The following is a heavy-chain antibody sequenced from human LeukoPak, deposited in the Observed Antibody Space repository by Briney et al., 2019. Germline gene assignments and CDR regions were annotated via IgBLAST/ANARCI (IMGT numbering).Heavy chain of an antibody. J-gene: IGHJ6*02. D-gene: IGHD3-3*01. CDR3: ARSRQPLFYRVGQITGYYGMDV. CDR1: GGSISGSSYY. Sequence: YPSETLSLTCTVSGGSISGSSYYWGWIRQPPGKGLEWIGSIYYSGSTYYNPSLKSRVTISVDTSKNQFSLKLNSVTATDTAVYYCARSRQPLFYRVGQITGYYGMDVWGQGTTVTVSS. V-gene: IGHV4-39*01. CDR2: IYYSGST.